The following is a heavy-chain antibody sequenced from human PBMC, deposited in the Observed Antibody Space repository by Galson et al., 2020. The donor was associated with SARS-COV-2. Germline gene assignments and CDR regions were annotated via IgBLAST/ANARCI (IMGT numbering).Heavy chain of an antibody. J-gene: IGHJ6*02. Sequence: GESLKISCKGSGYSFTSYWIGWVRQVPGKGLEWMGTIYPGDSDTRYSPSFEGQVTISADKSISNAYLQWSSLKASDTAIYYCARPGRFESSSWYDYHYPMDIWGQGTTVTVSS. V-gene: IGHV5-51*01. CDR1: GYSFTSYW. CDR2: IYPGDSDT. CDR3: ARPGRFESSSWYDYHYPMDI. D-gene: IGHD6-19*01.